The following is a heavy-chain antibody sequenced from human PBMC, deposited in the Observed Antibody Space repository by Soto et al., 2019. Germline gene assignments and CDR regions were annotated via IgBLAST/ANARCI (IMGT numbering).Heavy chain of an antibody. Sequence: GASVKVSCKASGYTFTSYGISWVRQAPGQGLEWMGWISAYNGNTNYAQKLQGRVTMTTDTSTSTAYMELRSLRSDDTAVYYCARPYGSGSYQVYYGMDVWGQGTTVTVSS. CDR3: ARPYGSGSYQVYYGMDV. CDR1: GYTFTSYG. J-gene: IGHJ6*02. D-gene: IGHD3-10*01. V-gene: IGHV1-18*01. CDR2: ISAYNGNT.